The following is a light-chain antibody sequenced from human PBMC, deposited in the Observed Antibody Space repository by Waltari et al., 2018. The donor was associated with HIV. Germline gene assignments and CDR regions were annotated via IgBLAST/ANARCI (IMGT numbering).Light chain of an antibody. CDR1: SSDIGGYNY. Sequence: QSALTQPASVSGSPGQSITISCTGTSSDIGGYNYVSWYQQHPGKAPKLMIYDVSKRPSGGSHRFSGSKSGNTASLTISGLQAEDETDYYCCSYAGSRTWVFGGGTKLTVL. CDR3: CSYAGSRTWV. CDR2: DVS. J-gene: IGLJ3*02. V-gene: IGLV2-23*02.